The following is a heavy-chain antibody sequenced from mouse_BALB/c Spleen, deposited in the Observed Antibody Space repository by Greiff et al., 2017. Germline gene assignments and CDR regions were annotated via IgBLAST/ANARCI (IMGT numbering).Heavy chain of an antibody. CDR3: ARHAYGNSAWFAY. J-gene: IGHJ3*01. D-gene: IGHD2-10*02. CDR2: ISNGGGST. Sequence: EVQRVESGGGLVQPGGSLKLSCAASGFTFSSYTMSWVRQTPEKRLEWVAYISNGGGSTYYPDTVKGRFTISRDNAKNTLYLQMSSLKSEDTAMYYCARHAYGNSAWFAYWGQGTLVTVSA. V-gene: IGHV5-12-2*01. CDR1: GFTFSSYT.